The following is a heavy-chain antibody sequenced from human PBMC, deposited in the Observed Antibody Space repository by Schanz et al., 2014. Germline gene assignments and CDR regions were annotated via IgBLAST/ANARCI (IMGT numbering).Heavy chain of an antibody. Sequence: EVHLVESGGGLVKRGGSLRLSCAASGFTISSYSMNWVRQAPGKGLEWVSSISSSGSYINYADSVKGRFSISRDNAKNSLFLQMNRLRAEDTALYYCAIIGVMVAVAGTRADYWGQGALVTVSA. D-gene: IGHD6-19*01. CDR3: AIIGVMVAVAGTRADY. CDR1: GFTISSYS. CDR2: ISSSGSYI. J-gene: IGHJ4*02. V-gene: IGHV3-21*01.